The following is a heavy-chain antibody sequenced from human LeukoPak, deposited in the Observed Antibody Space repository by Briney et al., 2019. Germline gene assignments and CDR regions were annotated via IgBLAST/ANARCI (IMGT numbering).Heavy chain of an antibody. CDR3: ARGDCSGGSCYPDYYYYYYGMDV. V-gene: IGHV6-1*01. J-gene: IGHJ6*02. Sequence: SQTLSLTCAISGDSVSSNSAAWNWIRQSPSRGLEWLGRTYYRSKWYNDYAVSVKSRITIKPDTSKNQFSLQLNSVTPEDTAVYYCARGDCSGGSCYPDYYYYYYGMDVWGQGTTVTVSS. D-gene: IGHD2-15*01. CDR2: TYYRSKWYN. CDR1: GDSVSSNSAA.